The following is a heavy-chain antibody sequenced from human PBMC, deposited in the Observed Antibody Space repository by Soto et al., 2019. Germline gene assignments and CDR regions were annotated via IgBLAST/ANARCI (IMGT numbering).Heavy chain of an antibody. CDR2: INPSGGST. Sequence: GASVKVSCKASGYTFTSCYMHWVRQAPGQGLEWMGIINPSGGSTSYAQKFQGRVTMTRDTSTSTVYMELSSLRSEDTAVYYCARVSGFLSGTTKVYWFDPWGQGTLVTVSS. CDR1: GYTFTSCY. J-gene: IGHJ5*02. V-gene: IGHV1-46*03. CDR3: ARVSGFLSGTTKVYWFDP. D-gene: IGHD1-1*01.